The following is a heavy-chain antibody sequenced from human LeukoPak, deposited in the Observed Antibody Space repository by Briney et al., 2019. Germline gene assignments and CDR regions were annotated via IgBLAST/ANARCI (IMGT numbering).Heavy chain of an antibody. J-gene: IGHJ4*02. D-gene: IGHD3-22*01. CDR2: IYTSGST. V-gene: IGHV4-61*02. CDR1: GGSISSGSYY. CDR3: ARGYYDSSRLKYYFDY. Sequence: SETLSLTCTVSGGSISSGSYYWSWIRQPAGKGLEWIGRIYTSGSTNYNPSLKSRVTISVDTSKNQFSLKLSSVTAADTAVYYCARGYYDSSRLKYYFDYWGLGTLVTVSS.